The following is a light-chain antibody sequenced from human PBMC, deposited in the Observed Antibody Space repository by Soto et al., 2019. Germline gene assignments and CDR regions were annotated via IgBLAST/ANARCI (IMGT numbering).Light chain of an antibody. CDR3: QQLYTLPFT. J-gene: IGKJ5*01. V-gene: IGKV1-5*01. CDR2: EAS. CDR1: QSISNW. Sequence: DIQMTQSPSALPASVGDRVTITCRASQSISNWLAWYQQKPGTAPKLLIYEASTLQSGVPSRFSGSGSGTEFTLTISGLLPEDFAAYHCQQLYTLPFTFGQGTRLEIK.